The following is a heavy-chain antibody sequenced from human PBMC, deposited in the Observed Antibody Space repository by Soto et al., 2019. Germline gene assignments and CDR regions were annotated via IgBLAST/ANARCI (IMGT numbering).Heavy chain of an antibody. J-gene: IGHJ6*03. CDR1: GFTFTSSA. D-gene: IGHD3-3*01. CDR3: ARFPGYYYYYYMDV. CDR2: IVVGSGNT. Sequence: SVKVSCKASGFTFTSSAMQWVRQARGQRLEWIGWIVVGSGNTNYAQKFQERVTITRDMSTSTAYMELSSLRSEDTAVYYCARFPGYYYYYYMDVRGKGTTVTVSS. V-gene: IGHV1-58*02.